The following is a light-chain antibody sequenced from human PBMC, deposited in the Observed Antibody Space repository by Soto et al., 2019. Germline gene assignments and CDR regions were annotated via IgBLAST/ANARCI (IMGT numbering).Light chain of an antibody. Sequence: DIQMTQSPSTLSASVGDRVTITCRASQSISSWLAWYQQKPGKAPKLLIYKASSLESGVPSRFSGSGSGTEFTLAVSCLRPDDFATYYCQQYNSYPWTLGPGTKVEIK. CDR1: QSISSW. J-gene: IGKJ1*01. CDR3: QQYNSYPWT. CDR2: KAS. V-gene: IGKV1-5*03.